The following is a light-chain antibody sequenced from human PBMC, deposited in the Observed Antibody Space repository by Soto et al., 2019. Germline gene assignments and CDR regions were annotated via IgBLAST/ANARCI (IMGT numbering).Light chain of an antibody. CDR1: QSISSW. CDR3: QHHRA. Sequence: DIQMIQSPSTLSASVGDRVTITCRASQSISSWLAWYQQKPGKAPKLLIYKASYLESGVPSKFSGSGSGTEFTLTISSLQPDDFATYYCQHHRAFGPGTKVEIK. J-gene: IGKJ1*01. CDR2: KAS. V-gene: IGKV1-5*03.